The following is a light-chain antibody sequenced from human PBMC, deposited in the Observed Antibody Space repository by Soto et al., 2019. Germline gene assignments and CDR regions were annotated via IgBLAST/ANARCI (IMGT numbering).Light chain of an antibody. CDR2: KAS. Sequence: DIPMTQSPSTLSASVGDRVTITCRASQSISNWLAWYQQKPGKAPKLLIYKASSLESGVPSRFSGSGSGTEFTLTISSLQPDDFASYYCQQYNSYSPSYTFGQGTKLEIK. CDR3: QQYNSYSPSYT. V-gene: IGKV1-5*03. CDR1: QSISNW. J-gene: IGKJ2*01.